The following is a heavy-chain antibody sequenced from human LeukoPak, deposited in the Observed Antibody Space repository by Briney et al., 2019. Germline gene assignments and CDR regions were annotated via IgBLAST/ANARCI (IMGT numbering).Heavy chain of an antibody. V-gene: IGHV1-2*02. CDR1: GYTFTGHY. Sequence: ASVKVSCKASGYTFTGHYIHWVRQAPGQGLEWMGWINTNSDGTTYTQKFQGRVTMTRDTSISTAYMELSTLRSDDTAVYYCASIVVVPQGFDYWGQGTLVTVSS. CDR2: INTNSDGT. CDR3: ASIVVVPQGFDY. J-gene: IGHJ4*02. D-gene: IGHD3-22*01.